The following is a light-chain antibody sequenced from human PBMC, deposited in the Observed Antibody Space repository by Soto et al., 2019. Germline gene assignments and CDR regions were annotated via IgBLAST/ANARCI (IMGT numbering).Light chain of an antibody. CDR2: EVS. CDR3: CSYTNTNSLEDWV. J-gene: IGLJ3*02. CDR1: SSDVGNYQL. V-gene: IGLV2-14*02. Sequence: QSALTQPASVSGSPGQSITISCTGTSSDVGNYQLVSWYQQHLGKAPKLIIYEVSKRPSGLSTRFSGSKSGNTASLTISGLQAEDEADYYCCSYTNTNSLEDWVFGGGTKVTVL.